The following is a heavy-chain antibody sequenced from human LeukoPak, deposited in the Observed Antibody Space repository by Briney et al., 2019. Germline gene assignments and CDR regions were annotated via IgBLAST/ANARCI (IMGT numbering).Heavy chain of an antibody. Sequence: RVLRLSCAVSGFTLTTYATHWVRQAPGKGLEWVEVILSDIGYRSYADSVKGRFSISRDNPKKTMYLQMDSLIGAQTGVDFCVKQTLSSRLGYWGQGTRVTVSS. CDR3: VKQTLSSRLGY. D-gene: IGHD6-19*01. V-gene: IGHV3-30*18. CDR1: GFTLTTYA. J-gene: IGHJ1*01. CDR2: ILSDIGYR.